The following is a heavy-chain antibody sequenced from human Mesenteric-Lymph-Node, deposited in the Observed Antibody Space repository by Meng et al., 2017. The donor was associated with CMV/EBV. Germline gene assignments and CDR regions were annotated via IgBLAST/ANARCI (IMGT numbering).Heavy chain of an antibody. Sequence: GESLKISCAASGFTFSTYTMNWVRQAPGKGLEWVASISRDSAYIFYADSVKGRFTISRDNAKDSLYLQMNSLRAEDTGLYYCARDPKERDVVVVPVVWGQGTTVTVSS. CDR3: ARDPKERDVVVVPVV. D-gene: IGHD2-2*01. CDR2: ISRDSAYI. CDR1: GFTFSTYT. J-gene: IGHJ6*02. V-gene: IGHV3-21*01.